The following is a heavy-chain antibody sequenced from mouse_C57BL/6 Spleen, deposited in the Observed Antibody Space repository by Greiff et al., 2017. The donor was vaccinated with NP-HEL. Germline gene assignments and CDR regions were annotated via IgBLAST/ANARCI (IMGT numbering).Heavy chain of an antibody. Sequence: DVHLVESGGGLVKPGGSLKLSCAASGFTFSDYGMHWVRQAPEKGLEWVAYISSGSSTIYYADTVKGRFTISRDNAKNTLFLQMTSLRSEDTAMYYCARDYYGSSDGFAYWGQGTLVTVSA. CDR3: ARDYYGSSDGFAY. CDR2: ISSGSSTI. V-gene: IGHV5-17*01. J-gene: IGHJ3*01. CDR1: GFTFSDYG. D-gene: IGHD1-1*01.